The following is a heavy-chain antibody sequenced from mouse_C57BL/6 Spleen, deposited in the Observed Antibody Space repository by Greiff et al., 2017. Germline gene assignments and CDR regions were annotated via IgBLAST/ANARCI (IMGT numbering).Heavy chain of an antibody. CDR1: GYTFTDYY. J-gene: IGHJ2*01. Sequence: EVQLQQSGPELVKPGASVKISCKASGYTFTDYYMNWVKQSHGKSLEWIGDINPNNGGTSYNQKFKGKATLTVDKSSSTAYMELRSLTSEDSAVYYCARRGENYYGSGGYYFDYWGQGTTLTVSS. D-gene: IGHD1-1*01. V-gene: IGHV1-26*01. CDR2: INPNNGGT. CDR3: ARRGENYYGSGGYYFDY.